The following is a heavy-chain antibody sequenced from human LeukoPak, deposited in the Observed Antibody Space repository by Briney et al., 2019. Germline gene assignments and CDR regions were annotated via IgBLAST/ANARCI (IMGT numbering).Heavy chain of an antibody. CDR3: ASYNWNYGWFDP. CDR1: GFTFSDYY. V-gene: IGHV3-11*01. D-gene: IGHD1-7*01. Sequence: GGSLRLSCAASGFTFSDYYMSWIRQAAGKGLEWVSYISSSGSTISYADSVTGRCTISRDNAKNSLYLQINSLRAEDTAVYYCASYNWNYGWFDPWGQGTLVTVSS. CDR2: ISSSGSTI. J-gene: IGHJ5*02.